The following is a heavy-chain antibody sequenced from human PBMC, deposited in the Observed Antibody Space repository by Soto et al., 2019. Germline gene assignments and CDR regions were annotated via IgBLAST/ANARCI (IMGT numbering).Heavy chain of an antibody. D-gene: IGHD3-10*01. J-gene: IGHJ4*02. V-gene: IGHV3-33*01. CDR2: IWYDGSNK. Sequence: QVQLVESGGGVVQPGRSLRLSCAASGFTFSSYGMHWVRQAPGKGLEWVAVIWYDGSNKYYADSVKGRFTISRDNSKNPLYLQMNSLRAEDTAVYYCASGYYGSGSYAPVDYWGQGTLVTVSS. CDR1: GFTFSSYG. CDR3: ASGYYGSGSYAPVDY.